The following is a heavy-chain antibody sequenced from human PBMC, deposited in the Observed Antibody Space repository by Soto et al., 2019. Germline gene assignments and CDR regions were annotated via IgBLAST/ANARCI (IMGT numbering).Heavy chain of an antibody. Sequence: GSLRLSCAASGFTFSSYSMNWVRQAPGKGLEWVSSISSSSSYIYYADSVKGRFTISRDNAKNSLYLQMNSLRAEDTAVYYCARDRGDYYYDSSGYYDAFDIWGQGTMVTVSS. D-gene: IGHD3-22*01. J-gene: IGHJ3*02. V-gene: IGHV3-21*01. CDR3: ARDRGDYYYDSSGYYDAFDI. CDR2: ISSSSSYI. CDR1: GFTFSSYS.